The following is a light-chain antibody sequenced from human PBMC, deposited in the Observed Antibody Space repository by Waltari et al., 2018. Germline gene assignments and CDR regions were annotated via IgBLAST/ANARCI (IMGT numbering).Light chain of an antibody. V-gene: IGLV2-14*01. Sequence: QSALTQPASVSGSPGQSTTISCTGTSSHVGFYDFVSWFQQHPGKAPKVMIYKVNNRPSGVSNRFSGSKSANTASLTISGLQAEDEADYYCSSYTRRSYWVFGGGTQLTVL. CDR1: SSHVGFYDF. CDR2: KVN. CDR3: SSYTRRSYWV. J-gene: IGLJ3*02.